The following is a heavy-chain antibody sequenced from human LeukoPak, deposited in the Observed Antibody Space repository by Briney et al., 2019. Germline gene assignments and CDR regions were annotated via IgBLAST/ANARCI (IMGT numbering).Heavy chain of an antibody. Sequence: PSETLSLTCTVSGGSISSYYWSWIRQPPGQGLEWNAYIHSSGYTNYNPSLQSRVTISVDTSKNQFSLKVSSVTAADTAVYYCAKRQGPNSGSYDYFDPWGQGTLVTVSS. V-gene: IGHV4-4*09. CDR1: GGSISSYY. D-gene: IGHD1-26*01. CDR2: IHSSGYT. CDR3: AKRQGPNSGSYDYFDP. J-gene: IGHJ5*02.